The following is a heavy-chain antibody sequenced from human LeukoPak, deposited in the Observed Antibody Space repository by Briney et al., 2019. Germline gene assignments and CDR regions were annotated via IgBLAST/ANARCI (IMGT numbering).Heavy chain of an antibody. D-gene: IGHD3-3*01. CDR3: ARDLGVVPDMDV. Sequence: GASVKVSCKASGGTFSSYAISWLRQAPGQGLEWMGRIIPIFGAANYAQKFQGRVTITTDESTSTAYMELSSLRSEDTAVYYCARDLGVVPDMDVWGKGTTVTVSS. J-gene: IGHJ6*03. V-gene: IGHV1-69*05. CDR1: GGTFSSYA. CDR2: IIPIFGAA.